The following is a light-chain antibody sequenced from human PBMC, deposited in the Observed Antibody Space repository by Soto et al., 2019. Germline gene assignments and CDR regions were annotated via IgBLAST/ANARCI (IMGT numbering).Light chain of an antibody. CDR2: DVS. Sequence: SVLPQPRSVSGSPGQSVTISCTGTSSDVGAYNFVSWYQQHPGKAPKLVIFDVSQRPSGVPDRFSGSKSGSTASLTISGLQPEDEADYYCCSYGGSFYVIGTGTKVTVL. CDR3: CSYGGSFYV. J-gene: IGLJ1*01. CDR1: SSDVGAYNF. V-gene: IGLV2-11*01.